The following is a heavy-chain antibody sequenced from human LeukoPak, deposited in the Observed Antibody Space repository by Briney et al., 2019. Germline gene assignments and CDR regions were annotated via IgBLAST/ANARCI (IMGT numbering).Heavy chain of an antibody. D-gene: IGHD4-17*01. CDR1: GGTFSSYA. Sequence: SVKVSCKASGGTFSSYAISWVRQAPGQGLEWMGGIIPIFGTVNYAQKFQGRVTITADESTSTAYMELSSLRSEDTAVYYCARDRVYGDYLYYFDYWGQGTLVTVSS. J-gene: IGHJ4*02. CDR2: IIPIFGTV. V-gene: IGHV1-69*13. CDR3: ARDRVYGDYLYYFDY.